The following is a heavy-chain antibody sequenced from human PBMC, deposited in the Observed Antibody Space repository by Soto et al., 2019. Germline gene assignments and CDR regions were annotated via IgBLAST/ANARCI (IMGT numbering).Heavy chain of an antibody. J-gene: IGHJ5*02. CDR2: IYHSGST. CDR3: ARLNFDHYDSSGYSRWFDP. Sequence: QLQLQESGSGLVKPSQTLSLTCAVSGGSISSGGYSWSWIRQPPGKGLEWIGYIYHSGSTYYNPSLKSRITILLGRSKNQFALKLSSVTAADTAVYYCARLNFDHYDSSGYSRWFDPWGQGTLVTVSS. V-gene: IGHV4-30-2*01. CDR1: GGSISSGGYS. D-gene: IGHD3-22*01.